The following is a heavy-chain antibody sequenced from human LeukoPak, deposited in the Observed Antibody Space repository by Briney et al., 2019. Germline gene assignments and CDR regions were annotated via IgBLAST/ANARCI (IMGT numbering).Heavy chain of an antibody. D-gene: IGHD7-27*01. CDR2: ISSSSSTI. V-gene: IGHV3-48*04. CDR1: GFTFSSYS. J-gene: IGHJ4*02. CDR3: ARDMGMVPGAHYFDY. Sequence: PGGSLRLSCAASGFTFSSYSMNWVRQAPGKGLEWVSYISSSSSTIYYADSVKGRFTISRDNAKNSLYLQMNSLRAEDTAVYYCARDMGMVPGAHYFDYWGQGTLVTVSS.